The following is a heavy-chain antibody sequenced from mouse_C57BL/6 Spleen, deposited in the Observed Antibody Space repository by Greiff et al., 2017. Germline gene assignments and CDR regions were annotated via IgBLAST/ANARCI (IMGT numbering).Heavy chain of an antibody. CDR2: INPNNGGT. D-gene: IGHD1-1*01. Sequence: EVQLQQSGPELVKPGASVKISCKASGYTFTDYYMNWVKQSHGKSLEWIGDINPNNGGTSYNQKFKGKATLTVDKSSSTAYMELRSLTSEDSAVYYCARGLLLRFYAMDYWGQGTSVTVSS. J-gene: IGHJ4*01. V-gene: IGHV1-26*01. CDR1: GYTFTDYY. CDR3: ARGLLLRFYAMDY.